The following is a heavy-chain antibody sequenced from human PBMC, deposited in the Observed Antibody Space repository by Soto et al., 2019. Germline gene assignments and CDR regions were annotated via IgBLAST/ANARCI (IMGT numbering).Heavy chain of an antibody. D-gene: IGHD6-13*01. CDR1: GFTFSNYA. J-gene: IGHJ4*02. Sequence: QVQLVESGGGVVQPGRSLRLSCAASGFTFSNYALHWVRQAPGKGLEWVAVISDDGSNKYYADSVKGRFTISRDNSKNTLYLQMNSLRAEDTAVYYCARDRFARSWSYFDYWGQGTPVTVSS. CDR3: ARDRFARSWSYFDY. CDR2: ISDDGSNK. V-gene: IGHV3-30-3*01.